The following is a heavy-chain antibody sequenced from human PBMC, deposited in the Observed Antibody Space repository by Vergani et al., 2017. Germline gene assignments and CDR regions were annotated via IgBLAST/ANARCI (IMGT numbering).Heavy chain of an antibody. Sequence: QVQLQESGPGLVKPSETLSLTCTVSGGSISSYYWSWIRQPPGKGLEWIGYIYYSGSTNYNPSLKSRVTISVDTSKNQFSLKLSSVTAADTAVYYCARDRATLTPNYYYYYMDVWGKGTTVTVSS. D-gene: IGHD4-11*01. J-gene: IGHJ6*03. CDR1: GGSISSYY. CDR3: ARDRATLTPNYYYYYMDV. CDR2: IYYSGST. V-gene: IGHV4-59*01.